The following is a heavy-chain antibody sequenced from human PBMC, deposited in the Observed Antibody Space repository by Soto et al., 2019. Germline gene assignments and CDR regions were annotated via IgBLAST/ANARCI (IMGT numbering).Heavy chain of an antibody. CDR1: GGSVSSDNYY. J-gene: IGHJ6*02. CDR2: VYNIGTT. CDR3: ARAPPGVTATYYDGLDV. Sequence: PSETLSLTCTVSGGSVSSDNYYWSWIRQPPGKGLEWIGYVYNIGTTHYNPSFKSRVTISGDTSKNQFSLRLTSVTAADTAVYYYARAPPGVTATYYDGLDVWGQGTTVTVSS. V-gene: IGHV4-61*01. D-gene: IGHD2-21*02.